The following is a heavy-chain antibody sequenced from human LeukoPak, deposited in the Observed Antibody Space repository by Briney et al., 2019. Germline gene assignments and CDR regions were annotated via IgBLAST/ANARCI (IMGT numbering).Heavy chain of an antibody. V-gene: IGHV4-31*03. CDR1: GGSISSGGYY. J-gene: IGHJ3*02. CDR2: INHSGST. D-gene: IGHD2-15*01. Sequence: SQTLSLTCTVSGGSISSGGYYWSWIRQHPGKGLEWIGEINHSGSTNYNPSLKSRVTISVDTSKNQFSLKLSSVTAADTAVYYCATYACSGGSCYEPEAFDIWGQGTMVTVSS. CDR3: ATYACSGGSCYEPEAFDI.